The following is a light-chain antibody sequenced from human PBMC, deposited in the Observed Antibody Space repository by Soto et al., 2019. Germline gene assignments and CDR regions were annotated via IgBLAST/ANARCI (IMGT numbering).Light chain of an antibody. CDR2: GVT. Sequence: QSALTQPASVSGSPGQSITISCTGTRSDIGSYNNVAWYQKHPGKAPRVMIFGVTKRPSRISNRFFGSKSGSTASLTISWLQAEDEADYFCFSYAGSSISVFGGWNKVTFI. J-gene: IGLJ3*02. CDR3: FSYAGSSISV. V-gene: IGLV2-23*02. CDR1: RSDIGSYNN.